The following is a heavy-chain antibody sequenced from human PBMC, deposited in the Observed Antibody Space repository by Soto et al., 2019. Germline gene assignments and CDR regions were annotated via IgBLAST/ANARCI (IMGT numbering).Heavy chain of an antibody. CDR3: ARTGETGYDWGWFAP. D-gene: IGHD3-9*01. V-gene: IGHV3-30*03. CDR2: ISSDGSNK. CDR1: GFPFSAYA. Sequence: QVQLVESGGGVVQPGRSQRLSCAASGFPFSAYAMHWVRQAPGRGLEWLAVISSDGSNKHYADSVKGRFSISRDNYENTVYLQMNSLGTEDTAAYYCARTGETGYDWGWFAPWGQGTLVTVSS. J-gene: IGHJ5*02.